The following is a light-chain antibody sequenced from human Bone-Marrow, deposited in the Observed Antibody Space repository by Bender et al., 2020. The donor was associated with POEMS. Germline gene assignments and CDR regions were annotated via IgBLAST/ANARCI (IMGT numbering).Light chain of an antibody. CDR1: SSNIGINF. J-gene: IGLJ3*02. Sequence: QSVLTQPPSASGTPGQRVTISCSGSSSNIGINFVYWYQQLPGEPPKLLIYYDDLLTPGVSDRFSASKSGTSASLAISELQSEDEALYYCSAWDDSLSGWVFGGGTKLTVL. CDR2: YDD. V-gene: IGLV1-36*01. CDR3: SAWDDSLSGWV.